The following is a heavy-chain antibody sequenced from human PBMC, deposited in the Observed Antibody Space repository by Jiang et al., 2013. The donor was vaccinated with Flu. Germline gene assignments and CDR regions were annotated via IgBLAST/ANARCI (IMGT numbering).Heavy chain of an antibody. V-gene: IGHV4-61*01. Sequence: GLVKPSETLSLTCTVSGGSVNSDKKYWTWIRQPPGKGLEWIGYVYYTGGTNYNPSLKSRVTISLDTSENQFSLRLSSVTAADTAVYYCARRAYCGGDCFDYWGQGTLVTVSS. CDR1: GGSVNSDKKY. J-gene: IGHJ4*02. CDR2: VYYTGGT. D-gene: IGHD2-21*01. CDR3: ARRAYCGGDCFDY.